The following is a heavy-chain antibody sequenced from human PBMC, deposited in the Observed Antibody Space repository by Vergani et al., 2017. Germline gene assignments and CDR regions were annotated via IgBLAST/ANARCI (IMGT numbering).Heavy chain of an antibody. V-gene: IGHV1-69*12. Sequence: QVQLVQSGAEVKKPGSSVKVSCKASGGTFSSYAISWVRQAPGQGLEWMGGIIPIFGTANYAQKFQGRVTITADESTSTDYMELGSLRSEDTAVYYCAGEKDIVVVPAAMGSAFDIWGQGTMVTVSS. J-gene: IGHJ3*02. D-gene: IGHD2-2*01. CDR2: IIPIFGTA. CDR3: AGEKDIVVVPAAMGSAFDI. CDR1: GGTFSSYA.